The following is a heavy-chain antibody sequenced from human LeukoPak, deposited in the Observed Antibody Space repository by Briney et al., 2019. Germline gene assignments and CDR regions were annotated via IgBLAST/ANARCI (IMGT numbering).Heavy chain of an antibody. CDR2: FDPEDGET. V-gene: IGHV1-24*01. CDR1: GYTLTELS. CDR3: ASADYGGNSHAFDI. Sequence: ASVKVSCKVSGYTLTELSMHWVRQAPGKGLEWMGGFDPEDGETIYAQKFQGRVTMTEDTSTDTAYMELSSLRSEDTAVYYCASADYGGNSHAFDIWGQGTMVTVSS. D-gene: IGHD4-17*01. J-gene: IGHJ3*02.